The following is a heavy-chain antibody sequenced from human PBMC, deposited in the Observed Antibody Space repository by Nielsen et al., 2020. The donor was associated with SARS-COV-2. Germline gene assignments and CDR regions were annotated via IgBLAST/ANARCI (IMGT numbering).Heavy chain of an antibody. Sequence: GESLKISCAASGFTFSSYAMSWVRQAPGKSLEWVSTISGSDSTYYADSVKGRFTISRDNSKNTVYLQMNSLRADDTAGYYCARGRGKYCGGDCDLFDDWGQGTLVTVSS. CDR2: ISGSDST. V-gene: IGHV3-23*01. CDR1: GFTFSSYA. J-gene: IGHJ4*02. CDR3: ARGRGKYCGGDCDLFDD. D-gene: IGHD2-21*02.